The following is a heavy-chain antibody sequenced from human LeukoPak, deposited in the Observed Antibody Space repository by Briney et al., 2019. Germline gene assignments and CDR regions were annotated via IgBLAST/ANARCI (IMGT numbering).Heavy chain of an antibody. CDR1: GYSFTSYW. CDR3: ARQDRDSSGYYYELDY. CDR2: IDPSDSYT. D-gene: IGHD3-22*01. Sequence: GESLKISCKGSGYSFTSYWISWVRQMPGKGLEWMGRIDPSDSYTNYSPSFQGQVTISADKSISTAYLQWSSLKASDTAMYYCARQDRDSSGYYYELDYWGQGTLVTVSS. J-gene: IGHJ4*02. V-gene: IGHV5-10-1*04.